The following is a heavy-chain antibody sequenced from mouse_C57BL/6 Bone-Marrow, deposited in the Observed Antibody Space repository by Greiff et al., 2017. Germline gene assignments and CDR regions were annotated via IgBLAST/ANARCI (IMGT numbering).Heavy chain of an antibody. CDR3: ARGPDYYGSSHGGYFDV. CDR2: ISSGSSTI. CDR1: GFTFSDYG. D-gene: IGHD1-1*01. J-gene: IGHJ1*03. Sequence: SGGGLVKPGGSLKLSCAASGFTFSDYGMHWVRQAPEKGLEWVAYISSGSSTIYYADTVKGRFTISRDNAKNTLFLQMTSLRSEDTAMYYCARGPDYYGSSHGGYFDVWGTGTTVTVSS. V-gene: IGHV5-17*01.